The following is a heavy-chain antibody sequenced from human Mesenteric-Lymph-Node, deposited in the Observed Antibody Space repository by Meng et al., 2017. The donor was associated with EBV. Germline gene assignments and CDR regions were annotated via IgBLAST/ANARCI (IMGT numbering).Heavy chain of an antibody. CDR3: ARFQRFGDFD. Sequence: QVQLQEAVPGLVKPSGTLSLTCAVSGASISSDNWWSWVRQPPGKGLEWIGEIYHSGSTNYNPSLKSRVTISVDKSKRQFSLKLTSVTAADTAVYHCARFQRFGDFDWGQGTLAPSPQ. D-gene: IGHD3-10*01. J-gene: IGHJ4*02. V-gene: IGHV4-4*02. CDR1: GASISSDNW. CDR2: IYHSGST.